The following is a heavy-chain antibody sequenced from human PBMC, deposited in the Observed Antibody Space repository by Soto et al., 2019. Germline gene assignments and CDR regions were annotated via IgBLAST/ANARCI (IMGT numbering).Heavy chain of an antibody. CDR2: IYDSVNT. D-gene: IGHD3-9*01. CDR3: ARVDHRGYFAILTDY. J-gene: IGHJ4*02. CDR1: GDSLSSGGHY. Sequence: SETLSLTCTVSGDSLSSGGHYWSWIRQHPGKGLEWIGHIYDSVNTYYSPSLRSRVTISADMSKNQFSLNLRSVTAADTAVYYCARVDHRGYFAILTDYWGQGTPVTVSS. V-gene: IGHV4-31*03.